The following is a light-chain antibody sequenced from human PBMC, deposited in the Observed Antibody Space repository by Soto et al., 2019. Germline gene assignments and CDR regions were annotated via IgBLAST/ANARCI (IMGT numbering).Light chain of an antibody. J-gene: IGKJ4*01. V-gene: IGKV3-20*01. CDR2: GTS. Sequence: EIVLTRTPGPSSLSPAARATLSCTASQSVSSSYLIWYQQKPVQVPRLLIYGTSTRAAGIPARFSGSGSGTEFTLTISRLEPEDFAVYYCQQYCSSHLTFRGGTKVEIK. CDR1: QSVSSSY. CDR3: QQYCSSHLT.